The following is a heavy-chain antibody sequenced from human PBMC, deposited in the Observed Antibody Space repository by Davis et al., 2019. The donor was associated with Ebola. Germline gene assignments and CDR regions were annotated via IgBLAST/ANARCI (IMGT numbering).Heavy chain of an antibody. CDR1: GYTFTSSG. CDR3: ARGGSSGWYEFDY. V-gene: IGHV1-2*02. CDR2: INPNSGGT. D-gene: IGHD6-19*01. J-gene: IGHJ4*02. Sequence: SVQVSCKASGYTFTSSGISSVRQAPGQGLEWMGWINPNSGGTNYAKKFQGRVTMTRDTSISTAYMELSRLRSDDTAVYYCARGGSSGWYEFDYRGQGTLVTVS.